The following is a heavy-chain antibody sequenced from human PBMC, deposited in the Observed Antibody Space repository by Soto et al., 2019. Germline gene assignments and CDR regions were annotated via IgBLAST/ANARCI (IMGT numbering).Heavy chain of an antibody. D-gene: IGHD3-3*01. CDR1: GFTFSSYS. J-gene: IGHJ6*03. Sequence: GESLKISCAASGFTFSSYSMNWVRQAPGKGLEWVSYISSSSSTIYYADSVKGRFTISRDNAKNSLYLQMNSLRAEDTAVYYCARDYDFWSGNDMDVWGKGTTVTVSS. CDR3: ARDYDFWSGNDMDV. CDR2: ISSSSSTI. V-gene: IGHV3-48*01.